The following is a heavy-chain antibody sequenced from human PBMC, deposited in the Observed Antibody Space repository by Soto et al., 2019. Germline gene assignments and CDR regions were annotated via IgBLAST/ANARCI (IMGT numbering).Heavy chain of an antibody. CDR2: ISGSGSTI. Sequence: PGGSLRLSCGSSGFTFSGYEIHWVRQAPGKGLEWVSYISGSGSTIYYADSVKGRFTISRDNAKDSLYLQMNSLRAEDTAVYYCAREVVVFGVIIPTPMDVWGQGTTVTVSS. CDR1: GFTFSGYE. V-gene: IGHV3-48*03. J-gene: IGHJ6*02. CDR3: AREVVVFGVIIPTPMDV. D-gene: IGHD3-22*01.